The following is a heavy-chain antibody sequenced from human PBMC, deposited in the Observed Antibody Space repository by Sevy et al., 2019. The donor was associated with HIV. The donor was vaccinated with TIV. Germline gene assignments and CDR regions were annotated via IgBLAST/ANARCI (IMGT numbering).Heavy chain of an antibody. J-gene: IGHJ4*02. V-gene: IGHV5-51*01. D-gene: IGHD2-8*01. CDR3: ARLFCTSGLCYFDY. CDR2: SYPDDSET. CDR1: GYSFTRYW. Sequence: GESLKISCKGSGYSFTRYWIAWVRQMPGKGLEWMGISYPDDSETRYSPSFQGEVTISADKSISTAYQQLSSLRASDSAMYYCARLFCTSGLCYFDYWGQGNLVTVSS.